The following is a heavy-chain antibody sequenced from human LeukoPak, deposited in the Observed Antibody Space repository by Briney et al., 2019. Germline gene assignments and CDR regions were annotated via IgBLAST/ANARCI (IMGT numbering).Heavy chain of an antibody. D-gene: IGHD4-17*01. V-gene: IGHV4-34*01. CDR3: TRMTTGHDY. CDR1: GVSFNDYY. Sequence: PSETLSLTCAVSGVSFNDYYWSWVRQTPGRRLEWIGEINHSGYTNYSPSLKSRVTLSIDTSRKQFSLNLRSVTVADTGIYYCTRMTTGHDYWGQGTLVTVSS. CDR2: INHSGYT. J-gene: IGHJ4*02.